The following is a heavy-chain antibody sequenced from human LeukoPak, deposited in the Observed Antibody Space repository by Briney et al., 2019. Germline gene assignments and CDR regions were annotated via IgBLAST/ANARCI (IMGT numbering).Heavy chain of an antibody. D-gene: IGHD1-20*01. CDR3: ARDLTGTGDY. Sequence: GGSLRLSCAASGFTYSAYAMHWVRQAPEKGLEYVSSITSDGGITYYANSVKGRFTISRDNSRNTLYLQIGSLRAEDMAVYYCARDLTGTGDYWGQGTLVTVSS. CDR2: ITSDGGIT. J-gene: IGHJ4*02. V-gene: IGHV3-64*01. CDR1: GFTYSAYA.